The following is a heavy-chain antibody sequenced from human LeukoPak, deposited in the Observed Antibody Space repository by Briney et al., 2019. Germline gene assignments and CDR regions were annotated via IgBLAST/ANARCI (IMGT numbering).Heavy chain of an antibody. CDR3: AKAVYYYDSSGYDY. V-gene: IGHV3-23*01. J-gene: IGHJ4*02. D-gene: IGHD3-22*01. CDR1: GFTFSSYA. CDR2: ISGSGGST. Sequence: TGGSLRLSCAASGFTFSSYAMSWVRQAPGKGLEWVSAISGSGGSTYYADSVKGRFTISRDNSKNTLYLQMNSLRAEDTAVYYCAKAVYYYDSSGYDYWGQETLVTVSS.